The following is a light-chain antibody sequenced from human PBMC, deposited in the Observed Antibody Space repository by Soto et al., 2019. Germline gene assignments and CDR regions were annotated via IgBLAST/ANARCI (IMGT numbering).Light chain of an antibody. V-gene: IGKV3-15*01. CDR1: QSVSVN. CDR3: QQYNDWPFT. CDR2: GVS. Sequence: EIVMTQSPGTLSVSPGERATISCRASQSVSVNLAWYQQKPGQAPRLLIYGVSTRATGIPARFSGSESGTEFTLTISSLQSEDFAVYYCQQYNDWPFTFGTGTKVDIK. J-gene: IGKJ3*01.